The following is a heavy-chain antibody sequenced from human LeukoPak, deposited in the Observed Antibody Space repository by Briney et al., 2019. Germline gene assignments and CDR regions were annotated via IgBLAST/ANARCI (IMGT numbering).Heavy chain of an antibody. CDR3: AKESDVAAAGIDY. J-gene: IGHJ4*02. D-gene: IGHD6-13*01. Sequence: GGSLRLSCAASGFIFSGYGMHWVRQAPGKGLQWVTFIRYEGSNKYYADSVKGRFTISGDNSKNTLYLQMSSLRVEDTAVYYCAKESDVAAAGIDYWGQGTLVTVSS. V-gene: IGHV3-30*02. CDR1: GFIFSGYG. CDR2: IRYEGSNK.